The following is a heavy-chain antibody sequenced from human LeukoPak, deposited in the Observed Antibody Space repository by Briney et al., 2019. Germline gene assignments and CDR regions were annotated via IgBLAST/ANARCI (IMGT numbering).Heavy chain of an antibody. CDR2: IYYSGST. D-gene: IGHD3-16*01. Sequence: PSETLSLTCTVPGGSISSYYWSWIRQPPGKGLEWIGYIYYSGSTNYNPSLKSRVTISVDTSKNQFSLKLSSVTAADTAVYYCARSSAYYDYVWGSYRPRYYFDYWGQGTLVTVSS. CDR3: ARSSAYYDYVWGSYRPRYYFDY. V-gene: IGHV4-59*01. CDR1: GGSISSYY. J-gene: IGHJ4*02.